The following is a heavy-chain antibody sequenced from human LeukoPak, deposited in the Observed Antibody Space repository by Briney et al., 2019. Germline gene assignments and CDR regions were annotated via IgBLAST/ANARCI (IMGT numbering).Heavy chain of an antibody. CDR2: IKSDGSST. Sequence: GGSLRLSCAASGFTFTTYWMHWVRQAPGKGLVWVSRIKSDGSSTSYADSVKGRFTISRDNAKNTLYLQMNSLRAEDTAVYYCARRSAAKDAFDIWGQGTMVTVSS. CDR3: ARRSAAKDAFDI. CDR1: GFTFTTYW. V-gene: IGHV3-74*01. D-gene: IGHD6-25*01. J-gene: IGHJ3*02.